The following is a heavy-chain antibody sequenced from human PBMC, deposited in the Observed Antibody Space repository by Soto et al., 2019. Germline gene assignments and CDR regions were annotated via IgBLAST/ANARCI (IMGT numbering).Heavy chain of an antibody. V-gene: IGHV5-51*01. Sequence: GESLKISCKGSGYNFTTYWIAWVRQMPGKGLEWMGIIYPGDSDTRYSPSFQGQVTISVDKSNSTAYLQWSSLKASDTAIYYCARPVVPAANAFWFDPWGQGTLVTVSS. CDR3: ARPVVPAANAFWFDP. J-gene: IGHJ5*02. CDR2: IYPGDSDT. CDR1: GYNFTTYW. D-gene: IGHD2-2*01.